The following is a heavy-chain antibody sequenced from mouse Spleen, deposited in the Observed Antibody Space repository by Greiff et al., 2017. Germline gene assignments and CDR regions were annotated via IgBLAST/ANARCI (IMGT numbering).Heavy chain of an antibody. Sequence: EVKLMESGGGLVKPGGSLKLSCAASGFTFSDYGMHWVRQAPEKGLEWVAYISSGSSTIYYADTVKGRFTISRDNAKNTLFLQMTSLRSEDTAMYYCASRGFAYWGQGTLVTVSA. CDR2: ISSGSSTI. CDR1: GFTFSDYG. V-gene: IGHV5-17*01. CDR3: ASRGFAY. J-gene: IGHJ3*01.